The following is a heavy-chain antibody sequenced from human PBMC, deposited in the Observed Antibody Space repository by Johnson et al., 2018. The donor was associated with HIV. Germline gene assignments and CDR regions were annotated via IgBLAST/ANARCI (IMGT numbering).Heavy chain of an antibody. D-gene: IGHD3-22*01. CDR1: GFTFDEHG. Sequence: VTLVESGGGVVRPGESLRLSCAASGFTFDEHGMSWVRQAPGKGLEWVSGIAWNGATTGYADSVKGRFTISRDNVKKSLYLQMNDLRAEDTALYYCARDWDYYDASGYYYANMVDAFDIWGQGTMVTVSS. CDR3: ARDWDYYDASGYYYANMVDAFDI. J-gene: IGHJ3*02. V-gene: IGHV3-20*04. CDR2: IAWNGATT.